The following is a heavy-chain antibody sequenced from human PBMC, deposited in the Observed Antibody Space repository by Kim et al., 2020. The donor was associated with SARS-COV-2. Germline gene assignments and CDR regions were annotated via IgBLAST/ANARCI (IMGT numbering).Heavy chain of an antibody. Sequence: SQTLSLTCAISGDSVSNNNAAWNWIRQSPSRGLEWLGRTYYRSKWSNDYAVSVKSRITINPDTSKNHFSLQLNSVTPEDTGVYYCARTKDWGSRVMDVWGQGTTVTVSS. CDR3: ARTKDWGSRVMDV. V-gene: IGHV6-1*01. D-gene: IGHD7-27*01. CDR2: TYYRSKWSN. CDR1: GDSVSNNNAA. J-gene: IGHJ6*02.